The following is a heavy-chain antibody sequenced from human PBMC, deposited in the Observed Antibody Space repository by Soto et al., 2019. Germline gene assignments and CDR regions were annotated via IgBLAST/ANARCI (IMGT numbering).Heavy chain of an antibody. V-gene: IGHV1-18*01. CDR1: GYTFTSYG. D-gene: IGHD3-3*01. CDR3: ARMYYDFWSGYLTPPSYYYYYMDV. J-gene: IGHJ6*03. CDR2: ISAYNGNT. Sequence: GASVKVSCKASGYTFTSYGISLVRQAPGQGLEWMGWISAYNGNTNYAQKLQGRVTMTTDTSTSTAYMELRSLRSDDTAVYYCARMYYDFWSGYLTPPSYYYYYMDVWGKGTTVTVSS.